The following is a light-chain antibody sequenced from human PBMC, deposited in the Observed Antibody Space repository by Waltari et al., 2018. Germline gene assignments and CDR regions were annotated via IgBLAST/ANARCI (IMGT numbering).Light chain of an antibody. J-gene: IGKJ1*01. CDR1: QSVRSN. Sequence: EIVMTQSPATLSVSPGARATLSCRASQSVRSNLAWYQQTPGQAPRLLIHGTSARAPGLPARFSCSWVGTVFTLTIRSLQPEDLAVYHCQQYTGGPRTFGQGAEVEIK. CDR3: QQYTGGPRT. V-gene: IGKV3-15*01. CDR2: GTS.